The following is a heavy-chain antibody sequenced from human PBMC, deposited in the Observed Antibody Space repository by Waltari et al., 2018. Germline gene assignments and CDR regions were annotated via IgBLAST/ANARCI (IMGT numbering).Heavy chain of an antibody. D-gene: IGHD2-15*01. CDR2: INHSGST. CDR1: GGSFSGYY. J-gene: IGHJ5*02. V-gene: IGHV4-34*01. Sequence: QVQLQQWGAGLLKPSETLSLTCAVYGGSFSGYYWRWIRQPPGKGLEWIGEINHSGSTNYNPSLKSRVTISVDTPKNQFSLKLSSVTAADTAVYYCARKVVVVVAATVWFDPWGQGTLVTVSS. CDR3: ARKVVVVVAATVWFDP.